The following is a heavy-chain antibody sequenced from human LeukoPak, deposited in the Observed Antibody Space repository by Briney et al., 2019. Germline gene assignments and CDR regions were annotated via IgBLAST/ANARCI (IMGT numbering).Heavy chain of an antibody. J-gene: IGHJ4*02. CDR3: ASLNYYGSFPWDY. CDR1: GGSISSSSYY. V-gene: IGHV4-39*07. Sequence: SETPSLTCTVSGGSISSSSYYWGWIRQPPGKGLEWIGSIYYSGSTYYNPSLKSRVTISVDTSKNQFSLKLSSVTAADTAVYYRASLNYYGSFPWDYWGQGTLVTVSS. CDR2: IYYSGST. D-gene: IGHD3-10*01.